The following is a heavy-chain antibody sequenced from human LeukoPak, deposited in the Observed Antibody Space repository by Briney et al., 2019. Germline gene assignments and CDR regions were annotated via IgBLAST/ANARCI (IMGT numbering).Heavy chain of an antibody. J-gene: IGHJ3*02. CDR2: MYTGGST. Sequence: GGSLRLSCAASGFMVSRNYMSWVRQAPGKGLEWVSVMYTGGSTYYADSVKGRFTISRDNSKNTLNLQMNSLRAEDTALYYCARRISGASHAFDIWGQGTMVTVSS. CDR3: ARRISGASHAFDI. V-gene: IGHV3-53*01. CDR1: GFMVSRNY.